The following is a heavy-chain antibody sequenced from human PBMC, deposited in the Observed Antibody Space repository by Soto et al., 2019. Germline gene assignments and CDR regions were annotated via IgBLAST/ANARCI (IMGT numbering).Heavy chain of an antibody. V-gene: IGHV3-30-3*01. D-gene: IGHD3-22*01. CDR2: ISYDGSNK. J-gene: IGHJ6*02. Sequence: GGSLRLSCAASGFTFSSYAMHWVRQAPGKGLEWVAVISYDGSNKYYADSVKGRFTISRDNSKNTLYLQMNSLRAEDTAVYYCARVSRSYYDNSGYGSYGMDVWGQGTTVTVSS. CDR3: ARVSRSYYDNSGYGSYGMDV. CDR1: GFTFSSYA.